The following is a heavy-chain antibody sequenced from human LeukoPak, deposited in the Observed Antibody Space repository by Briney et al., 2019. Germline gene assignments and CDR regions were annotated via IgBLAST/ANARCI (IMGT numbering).Heavy chain of an antibody. Sequence: SETLSLTCTVSGGSISGYYWSCIRQPPGKGLEWIGYIYYSGSTNYNPSLKSRVTISVDTSKNQFSLKLSSVTAADTAVYYCARASYCGGDCYYLDYWGQGTLVTVSS. V-gene: IGHV4-59*01. CDR1: GGSISGYY. CDR3: ARASYCGGDCYYLDY. J-gene: IGHJ4*02. CDR2: IYYSGST. D-gene: IGHD2-21*01.